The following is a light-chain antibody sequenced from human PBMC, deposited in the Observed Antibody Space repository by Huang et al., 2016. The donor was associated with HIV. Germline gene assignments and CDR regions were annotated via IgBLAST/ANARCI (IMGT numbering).Light chain of an antibody. CDR3: QQSYSNTFT. J-gene: IGKJ3*01. CDR2: AAS. CDR1: QSISSY. V-gene: IGKV1-39*01. Sequence: DIQMTQSPSSLSASVGDRVIITCRASQSISSYLNWYQQQPGKAPTLLIYAASSLQSGVPSRFSGGGAGTDFTLTIRSLQPEDFATYYCQQSYSNTFTFGAGTKVDVK.